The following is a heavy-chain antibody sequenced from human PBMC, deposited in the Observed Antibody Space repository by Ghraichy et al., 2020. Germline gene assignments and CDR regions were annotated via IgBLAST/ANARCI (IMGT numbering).Heavy chain of an antibody. V-gene: IGHV1-69*05. Sequence: SVKVSCKASGGTFSSYAISWVRQALGQGLEWMGGIIPIFGTANYAQKFQGRVTITTDESTSTAYMELSSLRSEDTAVYYCARDSRDYTDWFDPWGQGTLVTVSS. CDR3: ARDSRDYTDWFDP. D-gene: IGHD4-11*01. J-gene: IGHJ5*02. CDR1: GGTFSSYA. CDR2: IIPIFGTA.